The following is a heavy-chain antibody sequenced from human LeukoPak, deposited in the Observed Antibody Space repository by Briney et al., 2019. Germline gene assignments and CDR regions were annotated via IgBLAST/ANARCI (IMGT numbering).Heavy chain of an antibody. J-gene: IGHJ4*02. CDR3: ARFALKTPPTD. CDR2: ISSSSSYI. CDR1: GFTFSSYS. Sequence: GGSLRLSCAASGFTFSSYSMDWVRQAPGKGLEWVSSISSSSSYIYYADSVKGRFTISRDNAKNSLYLQMNSLRAEDTAVYYCARFALKTPPTDWGQGTLVTVSS. V-gene: IGHV3-21*01.